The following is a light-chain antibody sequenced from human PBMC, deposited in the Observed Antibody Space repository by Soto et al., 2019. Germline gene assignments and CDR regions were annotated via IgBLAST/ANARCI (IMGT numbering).Light chain of an antibody. V-gene: IGKV1-39*01. CDR2: TAS. CDR1: QAGSRY. CDR3: QQNWNFPQT. Sequence: EIQLTQSPASLSASVGDRVIITCRASQAGSRYLNWYQQKPGKAPKLLNHTASSLQRAVRSRFSGSGSGTDLTLTSTRLQAEEFATYYCQQNWNFPQTFGGGTKLEIK. J-gene: IGKJ4*01.